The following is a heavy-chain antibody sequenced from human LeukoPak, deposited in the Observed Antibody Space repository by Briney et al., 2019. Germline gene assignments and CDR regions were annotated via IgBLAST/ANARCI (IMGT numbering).Heavy chain of an antibody. Sequence: GRCLSLSCAVSGFISYDYAMRWVRHAPGKGLGWGSGIRLNSGRIASADSVKGRFTISRHNPKTSLYRQVDSLTARHTALYYCANLATYCSGVSCPYWGEGTLVTVSS. CDR1: GFISYDYA. J-gene: IGHJ4*02. CDR3: ANLATYCSGVSCPY. CDR2: IRLNSGRI. V-gene: IGHV3-9*02. D-gene: IGHD2-15*01.